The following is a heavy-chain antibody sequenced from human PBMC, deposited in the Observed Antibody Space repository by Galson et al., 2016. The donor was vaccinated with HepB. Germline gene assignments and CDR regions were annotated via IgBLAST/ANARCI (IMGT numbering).Heavy chain of an antibody. V-gene: IGHV3-23*01. CDR2: ISGRGGPT. Sequence: SLRLSCAASGFTFSHYAMNWVRQAPGKGLDWVSGISGRGGPTYYGNSVKGRFTISRDTSKNTLYLQMNNLRVEDTAVYYCVKEGAWFGGDWFDPWGQGTLVIVSS. J-gene: IGHJ5*01. CDR3: VKEGAWFGGDWFDP. CDR1: GFTFSHYA. D-gene: IGHD3-10*01.